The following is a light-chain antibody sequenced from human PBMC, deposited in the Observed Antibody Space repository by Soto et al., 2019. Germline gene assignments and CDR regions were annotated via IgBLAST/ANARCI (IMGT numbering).Light chain of an antibody. CDR1: RSNIGAGYD. Sequence: QSVMTPTPSVSGTIGQRVTVSCTGCRSNIGAGYDVEWYQQLPGTAPKLLIHSNTNRPSGVPDRFSASKSGTSASLAITGLQAEHEAYDHCQAYDISLSGVIFGGGTKLTVL. CDR3: QAYDISLSGVI. J-gene: IGLJ2*01. CDR2: SNT. V-gene: IGLV1-40*01.